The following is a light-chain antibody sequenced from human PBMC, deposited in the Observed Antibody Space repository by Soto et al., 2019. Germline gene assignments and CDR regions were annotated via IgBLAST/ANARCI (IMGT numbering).Light chain of an antibody. V-gene: IGLV1-47*02. CDR3: AAWDDNLSTYV. Sequence: QSVLTQPPPASGTPGQRVSISCSGYSSSIGTNFVYWYQQLPGTAPKVLIHSNNQRPSGVPDRFSGSKSGTSASLAISGLRSEDEADYYCAAWDDNLSTYVFGSGTKVT. CDR1: SSSIGTNF. CDR2: SNN. J-gene: IGLJ1*01.